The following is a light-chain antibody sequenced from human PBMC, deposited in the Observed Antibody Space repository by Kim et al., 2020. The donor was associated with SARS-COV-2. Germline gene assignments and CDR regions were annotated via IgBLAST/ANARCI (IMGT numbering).Light chain of an antibody. CDR2: GKN. V-gene: IGLV3-19*01. CDR3: NSRDRNGDHVP. J-gene: IGLJ2*01. CDR1: SLRSYH. Sequence: SSELTQDPAVSVALGQTVRITCQGDSLRSYHASWYQQKPGQAPVLVIYGKNNRPSGIPDRFSGSSSGNTASLTITGAQAEDEADYYCNSRDRNGDHVPFGGGTKLTVL.